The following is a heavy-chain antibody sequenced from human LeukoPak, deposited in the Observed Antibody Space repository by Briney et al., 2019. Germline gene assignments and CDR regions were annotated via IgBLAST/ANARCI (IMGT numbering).Heavy chain of an antibody. CDR3: ARGIRPGGSRAFDI. CDR1: GYTFTDHY. CDR2: INSNSGGT. D-gene: IGHD3-16*01. Sequence: ASVKVSCKTSGYTFTDHYIHWVRQAPGQGLEWMGWINSNSGGTKYAQNFQGRVTMTRDMSINTAYMVLSSLKSDDTAVYYCARGIRPGGSRAFDIWGQGTMVTVSS. V-gene: IGHV1-2*02. J-gene: IGHJ3*02.